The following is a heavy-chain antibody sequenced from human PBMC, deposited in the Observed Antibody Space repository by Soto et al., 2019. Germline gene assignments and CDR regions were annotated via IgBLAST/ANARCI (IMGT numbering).Heavy chain of an antibody. CDR2: LKSDGSGT. CDR3: VRGDGDYYDGNGYLGRH. D-gene: IGHD3-22*01. Sequence: EVQLVESGGGLVQPGGSLRLSCAASGFTFSSYWMHWVRQAPGKGLVWVSRLKSDGSGTTYADSVKVRLTISRDNAKNTLYLQMNSLRAEDTAVYYCVRGDGDYYDGNGYLGRHWGQGTLVTVSS. V-gene: IGHV3-74*01. CDR1: GFTFSSYW. J-gene: IGHJ4*02.